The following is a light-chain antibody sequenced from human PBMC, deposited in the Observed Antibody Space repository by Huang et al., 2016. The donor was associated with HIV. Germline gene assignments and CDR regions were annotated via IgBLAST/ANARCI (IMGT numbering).Light chain of an antibody. CDR1: QSISSY. Sequence: DIQMTQSPSSLSASVGDRVTITCRASQSISSYLNWYQQKPGKAPKLLIYAASSLQSGVPSRFSGSGSWTDFTLTVSNLQPEDFAAYYCQQSYSTPLTFGRGTKVEIK. CDR3: QQSYSTPLT. J-gene: IGKJ4*01. CDR2: AAS. V-gene: IGKV1-39*01.